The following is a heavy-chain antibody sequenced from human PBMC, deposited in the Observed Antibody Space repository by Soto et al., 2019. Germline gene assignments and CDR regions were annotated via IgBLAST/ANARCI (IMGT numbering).Heavy chain of an antibody. CDR3: ARVTDYYESSGYFDY. CDR2: ISGSGGST. CDR1: GFTFSSYA. J-gene: IGHJ4*02. D-gene: IGHD3-22*01. V-gene: IGHV3-23*01. Sequence: PGGSLRLSCAASGFTFSSYAMSWVRQAPGKGLEWVSAISGSGGSTYYVDSVKGRFTISRDNAKNSLNLQMNSLRAEDTAVYYCARVTDYYESSGYFDYWGQGTLVTVSS.